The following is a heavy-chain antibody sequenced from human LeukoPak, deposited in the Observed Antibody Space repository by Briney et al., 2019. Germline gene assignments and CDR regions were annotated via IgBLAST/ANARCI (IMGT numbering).Heavy chain of an antibody. D-gene: IGHD3-22*01. J-gene: IGHJ4*02. V-gene: IGHV1-46*03. CDR2: INPSGGST. CDR3: ARDALFSYYYDSSGYGY. CDR1: GYTFTSYY. Sequence: ASVKVSCKASGYTFTSYYMHWVRQAPGQGLEWMGIINPSGGSTSYAQKFQGRVTMTRDTSTSTVYMELSSLRSEDTAVYYCARDALFSYYYDSSGYGYWGQGTLVTVSS.